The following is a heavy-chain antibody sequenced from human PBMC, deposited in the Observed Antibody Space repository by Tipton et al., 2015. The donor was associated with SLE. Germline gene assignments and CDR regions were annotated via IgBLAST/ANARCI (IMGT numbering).Heavy chain of an antibody. V-gene: IGHV6-1*01. CDR1: GDSVSSNSAA. CDR3: AREGVEQWLAFAGEVAYSYYMDV. D-gene: IGHD6-19*01. J-gene: IGHJ6*03. Sequence: GLVKPSQTLSLTCAISGDSVSSNSAAWNWIRQSPSSGLEWLGRTYYRSKWYTEYAGSVRSRITINPDTSKNRFSLQLNSVTPEDTAVYYCAREGVEQWLAFAGEVAYSYYMDVWDKGTTVTVSS. CDR2: TYYRSKWYT.